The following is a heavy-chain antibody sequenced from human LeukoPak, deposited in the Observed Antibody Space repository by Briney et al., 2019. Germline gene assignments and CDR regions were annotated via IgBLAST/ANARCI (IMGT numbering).Heavy chain of an antibody. J-gene: IGHJ6*02. V-gene: IGHV4-34*01. CDR2: INHSGST. CDR3: ARVSAWSSTSHSTYGMDV. D-gene: IGHD2-2*01. Sequence: SETLSLTCAVYGVSSSGYYWSWIRQPPGKGLEWIGEINHSGSTNYNPSLKSRVTISVDTSKNEFSLKLSSVTAADTAVYYCARVSAWSSTSHSTYGMDVWGQGTTVTVSS. CDR1: GVSSSGYY.